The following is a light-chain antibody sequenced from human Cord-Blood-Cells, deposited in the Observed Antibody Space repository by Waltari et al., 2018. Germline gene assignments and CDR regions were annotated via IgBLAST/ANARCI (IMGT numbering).Light chain of an antibody. CDR3: QQSYSTPYT. CDR1: QSISSH. CDR2: AAS. J-gene: IGKJ2*01. Sequence: DIQMTQSPSSLSASVGDRVTITCRASQSISSHLNWYQQKPGKAPKLLIYAASSLQSGVPSRFSVSGSGTDFTLTISSLQPEDFATYYCQQSYSTPYTFGQGTKLENK. V-gene: IGKV1-39*01.